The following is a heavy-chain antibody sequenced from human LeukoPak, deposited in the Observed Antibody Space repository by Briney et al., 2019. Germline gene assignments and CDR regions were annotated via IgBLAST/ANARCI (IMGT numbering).Heavy chain of an antibody. D-gene: IGHD3-10*01. CDR3: VRDPSEYYGSGGGHYYYGMDV. CDR2: ISGGGTAT. J-gene: IGHJ6*02. V-gene: IGHV3-48*03. Sequence: GGSLRLSCAASGFSFTNYEMNWVRQALGKGLEWVSYISGGGTATHYAGSVEGRFTISRDNAKNSLSLQMSSLRAEDTAIYYCVRDPSEYYGSGGGHYYYGMDVWGQGTTVTVSS. CDR1: GFSFTNYE.